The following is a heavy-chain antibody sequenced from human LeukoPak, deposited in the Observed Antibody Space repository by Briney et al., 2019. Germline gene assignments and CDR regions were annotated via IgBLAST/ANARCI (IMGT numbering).Heavy chain of an antibody. CDR3: ARLRGYSYAGDY. Sequence: SETLSLTCAVYGGSFSGYYWSWIRQPPGKGLEWIGEINHSGSTNYNPSLKSRVTISVDTSKNQFSLKLSSVTAADTAVYYCARLRGYSYAGDYWGQGSLVTVSS. CDR1: GGSFSGYY. D-gene: IGHD5-18*01. CDR2: INHSGST. J-gene: IGHJ4*02. V-gene: IGHV4-34*01.